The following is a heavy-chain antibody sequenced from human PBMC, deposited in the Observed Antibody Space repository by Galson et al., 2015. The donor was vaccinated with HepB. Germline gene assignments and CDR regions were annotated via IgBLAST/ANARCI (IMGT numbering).Heavy chain of an antibody. CDR1: GGTFSSYA. Sequence: SVKVSCKASGGTFSSYAISWVRQAPGQGLEWMGGIIPIFGTANYAQKFQGRVTITADESTSTAYMELSSLRSEDTAVYYCARVLPWELLSRDDAFDIWGRGTMVTVSS. J-gene: IGHJ3*02. CDR3: ARVLPWELLSRDDAFDI. V-gene: IGHV1-69*13. CDR2: IIPIFGTA. D-gene: IGHD1-26*01.